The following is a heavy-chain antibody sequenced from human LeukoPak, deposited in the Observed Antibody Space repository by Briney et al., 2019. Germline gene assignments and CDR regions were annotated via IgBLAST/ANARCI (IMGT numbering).Heavy chain of an antibody. CDR3: AKDRPNYYESNGHYYRRDGDY. Sequence: GGSLRLSCAASGFTFSIYAMSWVRQAPGKGLEWVSSISSRSDYTYCEDSVKGRFTISRDNSQNTLYLQMNSLRAEDTAIYYCAKDRPNYYESNGHYYRRDGDYWGQGTLVTVSS. J-gene: IGHJ4*02. CDR1: GFTFSIYA. CDR2: ISSRSDYT. V-gene: IGHV3-23*01. D-gene: IGHD3-22*01.